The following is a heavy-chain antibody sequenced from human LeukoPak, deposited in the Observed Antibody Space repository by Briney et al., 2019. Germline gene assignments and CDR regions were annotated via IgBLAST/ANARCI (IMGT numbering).Heavy chain of an antibody. V-gene: IGHV3-30-3*01. J-gene: IGHJ4*02. CDR3: AREGGRLWYFDY. CDR2: ISYDGSNK. Sequence: GGSLRLSCAASGFTFSSYAMHWVRRAPGKGLEWVAVISYDGSNKYYADSVKGRFTISRDNSKNTLYLQMNSLRAEDTAVYYCAREGGRLWYFDYWGQGTLVTVSS. CDR1: GFTFSSYA. D-gene: IGHD3-16*01.